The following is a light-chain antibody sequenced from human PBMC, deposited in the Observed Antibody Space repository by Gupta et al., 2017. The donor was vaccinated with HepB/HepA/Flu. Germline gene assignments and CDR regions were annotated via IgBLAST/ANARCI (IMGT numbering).Light chain of an antibody. J-gene: IGLJ2*01. CDR3: QVWDNIGNLLV. V-gene: IGLV3-21*04. Sequence: SYVLTQPPSVSVAPGTTARIPCGGNNIGTYSVHWYQQKAGQAPLLVIYNDGVRPSGTPERFSGSNSGNTATLTISRVEAGDEAGYYCQVWDNIGNLLVFGGGTKLTVL. CDR2: NDG. CDR1: NIGTYS.